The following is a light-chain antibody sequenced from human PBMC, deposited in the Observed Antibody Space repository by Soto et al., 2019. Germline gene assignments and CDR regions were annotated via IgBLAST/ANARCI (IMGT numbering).Light chain of an antibody. CDR3: QQRSNWPPVIT. CDR2: DAY. CDR1: QGFSSD. J-gene: IGKJ5*01. Sequence: EIVLTQSPATLSLSPGERATLSCRASQGFSSDLAWSQQKPGPAPRLLIYDAYQRATGIPGRFSGRGSGTDFPLTIGRLEPEDFAVYSCQQRSNWPPVITFGQGTRLEIE. V-gene: IGKV3-11*01.